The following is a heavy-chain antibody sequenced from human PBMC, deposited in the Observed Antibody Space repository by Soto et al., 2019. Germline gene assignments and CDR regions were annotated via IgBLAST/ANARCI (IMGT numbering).Heavy chain of an antibody. D-gene: IGHD5-12*01. CDR2: IIPIFGTA. J-gene: IGHJ6*02. Sequence: SVKVSCKASGGTFSSYAISWVRQAPGQGLEWMGGIIPIFGTANYAQKFQGRVTITADESTSTAYMELSSLRSEDTAVYYCASGSGYDSYYYYYGMDAWGQGTTVTVSS. CDR3: ASGSGYDSYYYYYGMDA. CDR1: GGTFSSYA. V-gene: IGHV1-69*13.